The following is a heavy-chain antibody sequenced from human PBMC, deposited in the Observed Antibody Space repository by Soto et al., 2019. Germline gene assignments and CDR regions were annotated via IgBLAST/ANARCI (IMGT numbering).Heavy chain of an antibody. CDR1: GFTFSSYA. D-gene: IGHD6-19*01. CDR2: ISGSGGST. J-gene: IGHJ6*02. V-gene: IGHV3-23*01. CDR3: ALLEGYSSGWYYYYGMDV. Sequence: GSLRLSCAASGFTFSSYAMSWVRQAPGKGLEWVSAISGSGGSTYYADSVKGRFTISRDNSKNTLYLQMNSLRAEDTAVYYCALLEGYSSGWYYYYGMDVWGQGTTVTVSS.